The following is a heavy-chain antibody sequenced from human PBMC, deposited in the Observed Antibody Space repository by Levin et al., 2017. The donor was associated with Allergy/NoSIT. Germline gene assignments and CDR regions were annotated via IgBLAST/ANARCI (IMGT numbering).Heavy chain of an antibody. CDR3: ARVLKYNSSPGYGMDG. CDR1: GFTFSTYA. CDR2: ISYDGSNK. V-gene: IGHV3-30*04. J-gene: IGHJ6*02. D-gene: IGHD2/OR15-2a*01. Sequence: GGSLRLSCAASGFTFSTYAMHWVRQAPGKGLEWVAVISYDGSNKYYADSVKGRFTISRDNSQNTLYLQMNSLRSEDTAVYYCARVLKYNSSPGYGMDGWGQGTTVTVSS.